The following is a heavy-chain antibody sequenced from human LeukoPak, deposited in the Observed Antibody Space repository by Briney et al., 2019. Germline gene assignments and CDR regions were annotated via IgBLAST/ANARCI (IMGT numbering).Heavy chain of an antibody. V-gene: IGHV3-9*01. CDR2: ISWNSGSI. Sequence: GRSLRLSCAASGFTFDDYAMHWVRQAPGKGLEWVSGISWNSGSIGYADSVKGRFTISRDNAKNSLYLQINGLTVEDTAVYYCSGGSGWLMDVWGKGTTVTVSS. CDR1: GFTFDDYA. CDR3: SGGSGWLMDV. J-gene: IGHJ6*03. D-gene: IGHD6-19*01.